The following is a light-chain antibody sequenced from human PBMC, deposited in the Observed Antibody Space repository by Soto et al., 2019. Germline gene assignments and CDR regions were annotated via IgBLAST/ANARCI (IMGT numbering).Light chain of an antibody. CDR3: AAWDDSLKGVI. CDR1: NSNIGRNI. Sequence: QSVLIQPPSASGTPGQRVTISCSGSNSNIGRNIVNWYQHLPGTAPKLLIYRNDQRASGVPDRFSASKSGTSASLAISGLQSEDESDFYCAAWDDSLKGVIFGGGTQLTVL. J-gene: IGLJ2*01. V-gene: IGLV1-44*01. CDR2: RND.